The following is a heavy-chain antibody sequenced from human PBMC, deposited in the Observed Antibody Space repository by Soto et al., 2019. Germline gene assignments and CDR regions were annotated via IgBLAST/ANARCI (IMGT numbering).Heavy chain of an antibody. V-gene: IGHV3-48*02. CDR2: ISYSTI. CDR3: ARVYCSGGTCTLDY. J-gene: IGHJ4*02. D-gene: IGHD2-15*01. CDR1: GFTFSTYS. Sequence: EVQLVESGGGLVQPGGSLRLSCAASGFTFSTYSMNWVRQAPGKGLEWVSYISYSTIYYADSVRGRFTISRDNAKNSLYLQMNSLRDEDTAVYYCARVYCSGGTCTLDYWGQGTLVTVSS.